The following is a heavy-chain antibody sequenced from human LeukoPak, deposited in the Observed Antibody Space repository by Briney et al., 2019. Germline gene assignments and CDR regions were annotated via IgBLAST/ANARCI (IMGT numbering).Heavy chain of an antibody. Sequence: SETLSLTCAVYGGSFSGYYWSWIRQPPGKGLVWLGEINHSGSTNYNPSLKSRVTISVDTSKNQFSLKLSSVTAADTAVYYCARGTHDTQNKPVGATDFDYWGQGTLVTVSS. CDR1: GGSFSGYY. V-gene: IGHV4-34*01. J-gene: IGHJ4*02. CDR2: INHSGST. D-gene: IGHD1-26*01. CDR3: ARGTHDTQNKPVGATDFDY.